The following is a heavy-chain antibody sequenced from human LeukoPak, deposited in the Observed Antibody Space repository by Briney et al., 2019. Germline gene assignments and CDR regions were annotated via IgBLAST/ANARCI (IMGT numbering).Heavy chain of an antibody. D-gene: IGHD6-6*01. CDR3: ARVPGELVDPFINYYGMDV. CDR1: GFTFSDFY. Sequence: GGSLRLSRAASGFTFSDFYMSWIRQAPGKGLEGVSYISGSSSYTNYADSVKGRFTISRDNAKNSLYLQMNSLRAEDTAVYYCARVPGELVDPFINYYGMDVWGLGTTVTVSS. CDR2: ISGSSSYT. V-gene: IGHV3-11*05. J-gene: IGHJ6*02.